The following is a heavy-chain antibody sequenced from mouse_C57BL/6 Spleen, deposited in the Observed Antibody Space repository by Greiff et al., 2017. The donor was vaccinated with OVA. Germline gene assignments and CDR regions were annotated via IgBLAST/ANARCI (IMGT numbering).Heavy chain of an antibody. V-gene: IGHV1-26*01. CDR3: ARGLTGYYFDY. CDR1: GYTFTDYY. CDR2: INPNNGGT. J-gene: IGHJ2*01. Sequence: EVQLQQSGPELVKPGASVKISCKASGYTFTDYYMNWVKQSHGKSLEWIGDINPNNGGTSYNQKFKGKATLTVDKSSSTAYMELRSLTSEDSAVYYCARGLTGYYFDYWGQGTTLTVSS. D-gene: IGHD4-1*01.